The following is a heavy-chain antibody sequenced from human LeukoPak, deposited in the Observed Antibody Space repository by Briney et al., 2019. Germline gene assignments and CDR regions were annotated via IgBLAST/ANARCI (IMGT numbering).Heavy chain of an antibody. CDR1: GFTFSSYA. V-gene: IGHV3-30-3*01. J-gene: IGHJ4*02. D-gene: IGHD2-21*02. Sequence: GGSLRLSCAASGFTFSSYAMHWVRQAPGKGLEWVAVISYDGSNKYYADSAKGRFTISRDNSKNTLYLQMNSLRAEDTAVYYCARDAPVVTAHVDYWGQGTLVTVSS. CDR2: ISYDGSNK. CDR3: ARDAPVVTAHVDY.